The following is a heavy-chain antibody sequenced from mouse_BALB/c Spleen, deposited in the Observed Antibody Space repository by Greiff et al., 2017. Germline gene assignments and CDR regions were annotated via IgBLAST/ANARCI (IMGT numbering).Heavy chain of an antibody. Sequence: VKLQQSGAELVRPGTSVKISCKASGYTFTNYWLGWVKQRPGHGLEWIGDIYPGGGYTNYNEKFKGKATLTADTSSSTAYMQLSSLTSEDSAVYFCARTKITTNYFDYWGQGTTLTVSS. CDR1: GYTFTNYW. D-gene: IGHD1-1*01. CDR2: IYPGGGYT. V-gene: IGHV1-63*02. CDR3: ARTKITTNYFDY. J-gene: IGHJ2*01.